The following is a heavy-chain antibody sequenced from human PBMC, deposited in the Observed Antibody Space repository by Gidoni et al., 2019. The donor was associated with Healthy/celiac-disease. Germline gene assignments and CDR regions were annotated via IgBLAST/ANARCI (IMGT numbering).Heavy chain of an antibody. Sequence: QVQLMESGGGLVKPGGSLRLSCAASGFTFSDYYMSWLRQAPGKGLEWVSYISSSGSTIYYADSVKGRFTIPRDNAKNAVYLQMNILRAEDTAVYYCARDGRGDSSGYYFGAVPDGGWGQGTLVTVSS. D-gene: IGHD3-22*01. V-gene: IGHV3-11*01. J-gene: IGHJ4*02. CDR2: ISSSGSTI. CDR3: ARDGRGDSSGYYFGAVPDGG. CDR1: GFTFSDYY.